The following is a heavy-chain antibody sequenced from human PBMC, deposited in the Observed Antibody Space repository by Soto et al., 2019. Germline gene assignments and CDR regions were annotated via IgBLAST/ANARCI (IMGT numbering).Heavy chain of an antibody. V-gene: IGHV3-23*01. Sequence: GGSLRLSCAASGFRFSSYAMSWVRQAPGKGLEWVSLISATGGGTYYADSVKGRFTISRDNSDNTLYLQVHSLRAEDTAVYYCAKDRRAGGNSAFYFDFWGQGAQFTASS. CDR2: ISATGGGT. CDR3: AKDRRAGGNSAFYFDF. D-gene: IGHD3-16*01. CDR1: GFRFSSYA. J-gene: IGHJ5*01.